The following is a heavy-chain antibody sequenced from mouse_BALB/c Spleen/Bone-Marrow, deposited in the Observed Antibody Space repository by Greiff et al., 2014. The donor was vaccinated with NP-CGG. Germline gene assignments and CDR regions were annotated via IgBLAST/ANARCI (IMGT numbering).Heavy chain of an antibody. J-gene: IGHJ3*01. Sequence: EVHLVESGGGLVKPGGSLKLSCAASGFAFSSYDMSWVRQTPEKRLEWVAYISSGGGSTYYPDTVKGRFTISRDNAKNTLYLQMSSLKSEDTAMYYCARKSRAWFAYWGQGTLVTVSA. CDR2: ISSGGGST. D-gene: IGHD1-1*01. CDR1: GFAFSSYD. V-gene: IGHV5-12-1*01. CDR3: ARKSRAWFAY.